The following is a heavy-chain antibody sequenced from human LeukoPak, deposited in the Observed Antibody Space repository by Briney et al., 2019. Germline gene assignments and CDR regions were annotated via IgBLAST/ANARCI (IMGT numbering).Heavy chain of an antibody. D-gene: IGHD6-13*01. J-gene: IGHJ4*02. CDR2: ISGSGGST. Sequence: GGSLRLSCAASGITFSDYYMSWIRQAPGKGLEWVSAISGSGGSTYYADSVKGRFTISRDNSKNTLYLQMNSLRAEDTAVYYCAKVGRIAAAGPFDYWGQGTLVTVSS. CDR1: GITFSDYY. V-gene: IGHV3-23*01. CDR3: AKVGRIAAAGPFDY.